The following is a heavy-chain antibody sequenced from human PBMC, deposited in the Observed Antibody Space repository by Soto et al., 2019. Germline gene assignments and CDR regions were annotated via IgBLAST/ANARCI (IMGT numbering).Heavy chain of an antibody. CDR2: INSAGSST. J-gene: IGHJ4*02. CDR3: ARGASSGWTHSFDY. V-gene: IGHV3-74*01. Sequence: EVQLVESGGGLVEPGGSLRLSCAASGFTFSSYWMHWVRQAPGKGLVWVARINSAGSSTNYADSVKGRLTISRDNAKNTVYLQMNSLRDEDTALYSCARGASSGWTHSFDYWGQGSLVTVSS. CDR1: GFTFSSYW. D-gene: IGHD6-19*01.